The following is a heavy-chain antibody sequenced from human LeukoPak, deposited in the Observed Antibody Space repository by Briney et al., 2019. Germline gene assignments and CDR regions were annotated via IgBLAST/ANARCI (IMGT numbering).Heavy chain of an antibody. CDR2: INHSGST. D-gene: IGHD3-22*01. V-gene: IGHV4-34*01. CDR1: GGSFSVYY. Sequence: ASETLSLTCAVYGGSFSVYYWSWIRQPPGKGLEWIGEINHSGSTNYNPSLKSRVTISVDTSKNQFSLKLSSVTAADTAVYYCASRTYYYDSSGYSPFDYWGQGTLVTVSS. J-gene: IGHJ4*02. CDR3: ASRTYYYDSSGYSPFDY.